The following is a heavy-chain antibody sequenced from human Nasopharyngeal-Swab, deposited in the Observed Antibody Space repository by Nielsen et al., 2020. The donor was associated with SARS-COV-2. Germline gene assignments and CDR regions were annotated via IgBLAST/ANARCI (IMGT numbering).Heavy chain of an antibody. CDR3: ATLGVLRYFEVTYYYYGMDV. Sequence: GESLKISCAASGFTFSSHAMSWVRQAPGKGLEWVAGISGSGGNTYYTDSVKGRFTISRDSFKNTLDLQLNSLRAEDTAVYYCATLGVLRYFEVTYYYYGMDVWGQGTTVTVSS. CDR1: GFTFSSHA. D-gene: IGHD3-9*01. J-gene: IGHJ6*02. CDR2: ISGSGGNT. V-gene: IGHV3-23*01.